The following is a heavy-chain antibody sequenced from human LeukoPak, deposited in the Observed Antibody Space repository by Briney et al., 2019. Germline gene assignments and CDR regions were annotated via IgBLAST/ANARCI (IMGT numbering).Heavy chain of an antibody. D-gene: IGHD1-14*01. J-gene: IGHJ3*02. Sequence: ASVRDSCKASGYTFTSYGISWVRQAPGQGLEWMGWISAYNGNTNYAQKLQGRVTMTTDTSTSTAYMELRSLRSDDTAVYYCARDDRRDHDAFDIWGQGTMVTVSS. CDR2: ISAYNGNT. CDR1: GYTFTSYG. CDR3: ARDDRRDHDAFDI. V-gene: IGHV1-18*01.